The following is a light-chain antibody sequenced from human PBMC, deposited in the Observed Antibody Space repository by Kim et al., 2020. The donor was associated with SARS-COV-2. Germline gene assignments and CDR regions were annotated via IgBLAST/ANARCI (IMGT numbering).Light chain of an antibody. J-gene: IGKJ2*01. CDR2: DAS. CDR1: QSISGW. V-gene: IGKV1-5*01. CDR3: QQYKTYPLT. Sequence: DIQMTQSLSTLSASVGDRVTITCRASQSISGWLAWYQQKPDKAPKLLIYDASSLESGVPSRFSGSGSGTDLTLTITSLQPDDFATYYCQQYKTYPLTFGQGTKLEI.